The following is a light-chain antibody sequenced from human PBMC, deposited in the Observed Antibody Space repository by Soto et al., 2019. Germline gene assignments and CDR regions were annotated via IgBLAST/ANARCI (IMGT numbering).Light chain of an antibody. CDR2: VAS. J-gene: IGKJ2*01. CDR1: QSVSSSY. Sequence: EIVLTQSPGTLSLSPGERATLSCRASQSVSSSYLAWYQQKPGQAPRLLIYVASSRATGIPDRFSGSWSGSDVTLSGSRVEPEDFAVYSWQEYGSSPPYTFGQGTKLEI. CDR3: QEYGSSPPYT. V-gene: IGKV3-20*01.